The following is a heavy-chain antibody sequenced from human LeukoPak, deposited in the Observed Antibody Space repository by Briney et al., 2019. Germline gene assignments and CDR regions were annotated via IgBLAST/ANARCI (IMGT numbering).Heavy chain of an antibody. CDR2: ISGSGGNT. CDR3: AKYRTTSAPPRNFDY. J-gene: IGHJ4*02. Sequence: GGSLRLSCAASGFTFSSYAMSWVRQAPGKGLEWVSAISGSGGNTNYADSVKGRFTISRDNSKNTLYLQMNSLRADDTAVYYCAKYRTTSAPPRNFDYWGQGTLVTVSS. D-gene: IGHD1-14*01. V-gene: IGHV3-23*01. CDR1: GFTFSSYA.